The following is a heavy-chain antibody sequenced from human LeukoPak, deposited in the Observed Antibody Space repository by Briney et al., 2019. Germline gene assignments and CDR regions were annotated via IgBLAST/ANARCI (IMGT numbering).Heavy chain of an antibody. CDR1: GGSISSYY. CDR3: ARVSGSYMYYFDY. V-gene: IGHV4-59*08. D-gene: IGHD1-26*01. J-gene: IGHJ4*02. Sequence: SETLSLTCTVSGGSISSYYWSWIRQPPGKGLEWIGYIYYSGSTNYNPSLKSRVTISVDTSKNQFSLKLSSVTAADTAAYYCARVSGSYMYYFDYWGQGTLVTVSS. CDR2: IYYSGST.